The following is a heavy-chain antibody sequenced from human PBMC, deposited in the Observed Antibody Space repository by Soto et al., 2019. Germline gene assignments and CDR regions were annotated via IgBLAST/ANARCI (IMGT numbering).Heavy chain of an antibody. CDR1: GYSFTSYW. D-gene: IGHD6-13*01. J-gene: IGHJ6*02. V-gene: IGHV5-51*01. CDR2: IYPGDSDT. CDR3: ARHVQAAAGLQYYYYGMDV. Sequence: PGEALKSSCEGSGYSFTSYWIGWVRQMPGKGLEWMGIIYPGDSDTRYSPSFQGQVTISADKSISTAYLQWSSLKASDTAMYYCARHVQAAAGLQYYYYGMDVWGQGTTVTVSS.